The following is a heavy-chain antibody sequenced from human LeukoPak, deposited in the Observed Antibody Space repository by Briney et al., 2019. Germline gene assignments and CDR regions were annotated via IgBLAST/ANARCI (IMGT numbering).Heavy chain of an antibody. CDR2: ISYDGSNK. CDR3: AKGGAVAEPYYYYGMDV. CDR1: GFTFSSYG. V-gene: IGHV3-30*18. Sequence: GSLRLSCAASGFTFSSYGMHWVRQAPGKGLEWVAVISYDGSNKYYAGSVKGRFTISRDNSKNALYLQMNSLRAEDTAVYYCAKGGAVAEPYYYYGMDVWGQGTTVTVSS. J-gene: IGHJ6*02. D-gene: IGHD6-19*01.